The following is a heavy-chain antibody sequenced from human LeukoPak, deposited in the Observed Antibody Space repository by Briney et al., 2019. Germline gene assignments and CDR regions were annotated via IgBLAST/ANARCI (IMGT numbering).Heavy chain of an antibody. D-gene: IGHD1-1*01. CDR1: GYTFTSYT. CDR3: ARSNWDPHWFGP. Sequence: GASVKVSCKASGYTFTSYTMHWVRQAPGQRLEWMGWINAANDKTKYSEKFQGRVTITRDTSASTAYMELTSLRSEDTAVYFCARSNWDPHWFGPWGQGTLVTVSS. J-gene: IGHJ5*02. V-gene: IGHV1-3*01. CDR2: INAANDKT.